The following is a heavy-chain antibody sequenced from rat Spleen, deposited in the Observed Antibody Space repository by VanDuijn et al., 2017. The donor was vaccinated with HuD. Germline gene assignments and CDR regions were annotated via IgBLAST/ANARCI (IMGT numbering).Heavy chain of an antibody. J-gene: IGHJ2*01. Sequence: EVQLVESGGALVQPGRSLKLSCAASGFTFSNYGMAWVRQAPKKGLEWVTYINSDGGGTYYRDSVKGRFTITRDDAKNTLYLQMDSLRSEDTATYYCTTGTFWGQGVMVTVSS. CDR1: GFTFSNYG. CDR3: TTGTF. CDR2: INSDGGGT. V-gene: IGHV5-27*01.